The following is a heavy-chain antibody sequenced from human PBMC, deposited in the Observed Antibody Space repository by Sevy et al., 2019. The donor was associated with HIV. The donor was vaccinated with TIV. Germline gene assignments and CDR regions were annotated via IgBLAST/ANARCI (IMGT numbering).Heavy chain of an antibody. CDR2: INPNCGGT. Sequence: ASVKVSCKASGYTFTGYYMHWVRQAPGQGLEWMGRINPNCGGTNYAQKFQGRVTMTRETSISTAYMELSRLRSDDTAVYDCARVSDFWSGYYPYYFDYWGQGTLVTVSS. J-gene: IGHJ4*02. V-gene: IGHV1-2*06. CDR1: GYTFTGYY. D-gene: IGHD3-3*01. CDR3: ARVSDFWSGYYPYYFDY.